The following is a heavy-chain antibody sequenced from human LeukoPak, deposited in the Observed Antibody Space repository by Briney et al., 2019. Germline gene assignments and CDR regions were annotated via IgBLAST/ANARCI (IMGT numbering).Heavy chain of an antibody. Sequence: GGSLRLSCAASGFTFSSYSMNWVRQAPGKGLEWVSSISSSSSYIYYADSVKGRFTISRDNAKNSLYLQMNSLRAEDTAVYYCASPQNRSSSALDYWGQGTLVTVSS. CDR2: ISSSSSYI. D-gene: IGHD6-6*01. J-gene: IGHJ4*02. CDR3: ASPQNRSSSALDY. CDR1: GFTFSSYS. V-gene: IGHV3-21*01.